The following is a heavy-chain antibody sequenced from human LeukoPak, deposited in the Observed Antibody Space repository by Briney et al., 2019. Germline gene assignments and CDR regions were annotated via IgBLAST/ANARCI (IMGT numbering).Heavy chain of an antibody. J-gene: IGHJ4*02. Sequence: GASVKVSCKASGYTFTSYGISWVRQAPGQGLELMGWISAYNGNTNYAQKLQGRVTMTTDTSTSTAYMELRSLRSDDTAVYYCARHPVGHCSSTSCQHFDYWGQGTLVTVSS. CDR3: ARHPVGHCSSTSCQHFDY. CDR1: GYTFTSYG. D-gene: IGHD2-2*03. CDR2: ISAYNGNT. V-gene: IGHV1-18*01.